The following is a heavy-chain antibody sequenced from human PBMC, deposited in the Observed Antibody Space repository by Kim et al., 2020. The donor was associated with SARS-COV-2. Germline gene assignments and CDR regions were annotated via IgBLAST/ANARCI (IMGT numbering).Heavy chain of an antibody. CDR1: GYTFTSYG. Sequence: ASVKVSCKASGYTFTSYGISWVRQAPGQGLEWMGWISAYNGNTNYAQKLQGRVTMTTDTSTSTAYMELRSLRSDDTAVYYCARDLGYSGYDALYYYDSSGYYAFDIWGQGTMVTVSS. CDR3: ARDLGYSGYDALYYYDSSGYYAFDI. J-gene: IGHJ3*02. D-gene: IGHD3-22*01. V-gene: IGHV1-18*01. CDR2: ISAYNGNT.